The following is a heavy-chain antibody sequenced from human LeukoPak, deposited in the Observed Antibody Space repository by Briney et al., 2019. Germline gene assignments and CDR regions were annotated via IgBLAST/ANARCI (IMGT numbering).Heavy chain of an antibody. CDR2: ISGRGASK. CDR3: AKGVVVAPDVTPFDY. D-gene: IGHD2-2*01. CDR1: GLTFTNFG. J-gene: IGHJ4*02. V-gene: IGHV3-23*01. Sequence: GGTLRLSCAASGLTFTNFGMSWVRQAPGKGLEWVSGISGRGASKYYADSVKGRFTISRDNSKNTLYLQMNSLRAEDTAVYYCAKGVVVAPDVTPFDYWGQGTLVTVSS.